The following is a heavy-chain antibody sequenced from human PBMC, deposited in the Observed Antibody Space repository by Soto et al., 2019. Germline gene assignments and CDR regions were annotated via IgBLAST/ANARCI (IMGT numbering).Heavy chain of an antibody. CDR3: AKDSSHNYYGSGSYDRPDWYFDL. V-gene: IGHV3-23*01. CDR1: GFTFSSYA. J-gene: IGHJ2*01. CDR2: ISGSGGST. Sequence: QLGGSLRLSCAASGFTFSSYAMSWVRQAPGKGLEWVSAISGSGGSTYYADSVKGRFTISRDNSKNTLYLQMNSLRAEDTAVYYCAKDSSHNYYGSGSYDRPDWYFDLWGRGTLVTVSS. D-gene: IGHD3-10*01.